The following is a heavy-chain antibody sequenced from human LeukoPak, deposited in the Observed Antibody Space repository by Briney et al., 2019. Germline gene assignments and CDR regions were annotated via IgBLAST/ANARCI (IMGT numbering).Heavy chain of an antibody. CDR2: IISIFGTA. Sequence: ASVKVSCKASGGTFSSYAISWVRQAPGQGLEWMGGIISIFGTANYAQKFQGRVTITADESTSTAYMELSSLRSDDTAVYYCARWYVSTSAWSFDPWGQGTLVTVSS. CDR3: ARWYVSTSAWSFDP. D-gene: IGHD2-2*01. J-gene: IGHJ5*02. CDR1: GGTFSSYA. V-gene: IGHV1-69*13.